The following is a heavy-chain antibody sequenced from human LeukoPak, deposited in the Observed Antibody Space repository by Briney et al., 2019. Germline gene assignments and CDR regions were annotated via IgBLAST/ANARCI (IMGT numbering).Heavy chain of an antibody. J-gene: IGHJ4*02. V-gene: IGHV3-48*03. D-gene: IGHD2/OR15-2a*01. CDR2: INFSGSTI. CDR3: ARENPYADF. CDR1: SFCFSDFD. Sequence: PGGSLRLSCTTSSFCFSDFDMNGVRQAPGKGLEWISYINFSGSTITYADSVKGRFIISRDNAKNSLYLQLNSLRAEDTAVYYCARENPYADFWGQGTLVTVSS.